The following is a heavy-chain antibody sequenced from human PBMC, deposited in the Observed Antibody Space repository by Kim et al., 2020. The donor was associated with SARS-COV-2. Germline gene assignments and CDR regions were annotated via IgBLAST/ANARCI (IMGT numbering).Heavy chain of an antibody. V-gene: IGHV3-74*01. CDR3: VRDSGSYYFDY. CDR1: GFTFSLYW. D-gene: IGHD5-12*01. Sequence: GGSLRLSCAASGFTFSLYWMHWVRQVPGKGLVWVSRIISDGSSTNYADSVKGRFTISRDNAKNTLYLEMNSLRADDTAVYFCVRDSGSYYFDYWGQGSLVTVSS. CDR2: IISDGSST. J-gene: IGHJ4*02.